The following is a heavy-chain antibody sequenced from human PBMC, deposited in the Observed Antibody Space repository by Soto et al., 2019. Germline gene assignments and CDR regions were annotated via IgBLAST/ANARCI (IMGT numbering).Heavy chain of an antibody. J-gene: IGHJ4*02. V-gene: IGHV4-61*01. CDR3: ARSDGRY. Sequence: SETPSPTCTVSCGSLRSSSYYWGWIRQPPGKGLEWIGYIYYSGSTNYNPSLKSRVTISVDTSKNQFSLKLSSVTAADTAVYYCARSDGRYWGQGTLVTVSS. CDR1: CGSLRSSSYY. CDR2: IYYSGST.